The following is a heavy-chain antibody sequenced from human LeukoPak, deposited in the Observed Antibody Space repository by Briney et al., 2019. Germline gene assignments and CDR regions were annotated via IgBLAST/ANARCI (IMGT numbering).Heavy chain of an antibody. CDR3: AREGSGASLAYYFDY. CDR1: GFTFSDHY. Sequence: GGSLRLSCAGSGFTFSDHYMSWIRQAPGKGLEWVSYISSSGSTIYYADSVKGRFTISRDNAKSSLYLQMNSLRAEDTAVYYCAREGSGASLAYYFDYWGQGTLVTVSS. D-gene: IGHD6-19*01. CDR2: ISSSGSTI. V-gene: IGHV3-11*04. J-gene: IGHJ4*02.